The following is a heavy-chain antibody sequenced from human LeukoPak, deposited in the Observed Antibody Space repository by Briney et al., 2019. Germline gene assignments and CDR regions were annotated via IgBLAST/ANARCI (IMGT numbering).Heavy chain of an antibody. CDR2: ISSSGSTI. Sequence: PGGSLRLSCAASGFTFSSYEMNWVRQAPGKGLEWVSYISSSGSTIYYADSVKGRFTISRDNAKNSLYLQMNSLRAEDTAVYYCARVRLLRFTFMVRGVPGVMDVWGKGTTVTISS. D-gene: IGHD3-10*01. CDR3: ARVRLLRFTFMVRGVPGVMDV. CDR1: GFTFSSYE. J-gene: IGHJ6*03. V-gene: IGHV3-48*03.